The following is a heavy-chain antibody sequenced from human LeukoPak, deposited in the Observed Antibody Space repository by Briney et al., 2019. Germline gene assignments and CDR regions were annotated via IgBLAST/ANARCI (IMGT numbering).Heavy chain of an antibody. CDR1: GFTFSIYE. CDR3: ARESDGGNYGMDV. J-gene: IGHJ6*04. Sequence: GGCLRLSCAASGFTFSIYEMNWVRQAPGEGLEWVSYISSSGSTIDYAYSVKGRFTISRDNAKNSLYLQMNSLRAEDTSVYYCARESDGGNYGMDVWGEGTPVTVSS. V-gene: IGHV3-48*03. CDR2: ISSSGSTI. D-gene: IGHD4-23*01.